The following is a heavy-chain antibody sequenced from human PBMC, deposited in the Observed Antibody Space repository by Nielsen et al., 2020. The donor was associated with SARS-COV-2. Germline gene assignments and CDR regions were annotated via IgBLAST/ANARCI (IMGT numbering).Heavy chain of an antibody. Sequence: SETLSLTCTVSGGSISRSTYYWGWIRQPTGKGLEWIGNVFYSGSTYYNPSLKSRVTISVDTSKNEFSLKMNSVTAADTAVYYCARLWYSRTRGGMDVWGQGTTVTVSS. D-gene: IGHD6-13*01. J-gene: IGHJ6*02. CDR3: ARLWYSRTRGGMDV. CDR2: VFYSGST. CDR1: GGSISRSTYY. V-gene: IGHV4-39*01.